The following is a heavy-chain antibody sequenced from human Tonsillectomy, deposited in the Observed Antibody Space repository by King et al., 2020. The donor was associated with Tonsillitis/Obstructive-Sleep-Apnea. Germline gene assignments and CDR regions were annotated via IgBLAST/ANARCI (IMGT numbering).Heavy chain of an antibody. D-gene: IGHD3-22*01. J-gene: IGHJ6*02. V-gene: IGHV3-48*03. Sequence: DVQLVQSGGGLVQPGGSLRLSCAASGFTFSSYEMNWVRQAPGKGLEWVSYISSSGYTIYYADSVKGRFTISRDNANNSLYLQMNSLRVEDTAVYYCARDTRYGDGYWKDYYFYGMDVWGQGTTVTVSS. CDR2: ISSSGYTI. CDR1: GFTFSSYE. CDR3: ARDTRYGDGYWKDYYFYGMDV.